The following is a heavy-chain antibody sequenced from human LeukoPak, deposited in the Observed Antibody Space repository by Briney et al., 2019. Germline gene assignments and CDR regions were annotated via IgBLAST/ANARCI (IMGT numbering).Heavy chain of an antibody. V-gene: IGHV4-34*01. CDR3: AIWFGELLLPYYFDY. D-gene: IGHD3-10*01. CDR2: INHSGST. CDR1: GGSFSGYY. J-gene: IGHJ4*02. Sequence: PSETLSLTCAVYGGSFSGYYWSWIRQPPGKGLEWIGEINHSGSTNYNPSLKSRVTISVDTSKNQFSLKRSSVTAADTAVYYCAIWFGELLLPYYFDYWGQGTLVTVSS.